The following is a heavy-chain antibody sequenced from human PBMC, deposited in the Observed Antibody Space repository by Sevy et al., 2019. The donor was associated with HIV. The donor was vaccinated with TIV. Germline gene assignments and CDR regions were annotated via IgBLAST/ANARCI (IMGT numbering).Heavy chain of an antibody. CDR1: GFSFSSYG. CDR3: VKEGGDEGCDH. Sequence: GGSLRLSCAASGFSFSSYGMHWVRQAPGKGLEWMSYIQYDGSNKDYADSVKGRFTISRDNSKNTLYLQMNSLRVEETAVCYCVKEGGDEGCDHWGQGTLVTVSS. CDR2: IQYDGSNK. D-gene: IGHD3-10*01. J-gene: IGHJ4*02. V-gene: IGHV3-30*02.